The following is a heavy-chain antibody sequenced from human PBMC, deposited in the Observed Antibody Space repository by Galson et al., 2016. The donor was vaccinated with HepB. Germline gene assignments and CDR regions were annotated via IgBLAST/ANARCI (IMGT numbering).Heavy chain of an antibody. CDR1: GGSVNSDQYH. V-gene: IGHV4-61*01. Sequence: SETLSLTCSVSGGSVNSDQYHWSWIRQPPGKGLQWLGHTYSGRSSTYNPSLKSRVTISIDTSKNQFSLTLSPVTAADTAVYYCTTYLVGHGGTGYWGKGTLVTVSS. CDR2: TYSGRSS. CDR3: TTYLVGHGGTGY. J-gene: IGHJ4*02. D-gene: IGHD3-16*01.